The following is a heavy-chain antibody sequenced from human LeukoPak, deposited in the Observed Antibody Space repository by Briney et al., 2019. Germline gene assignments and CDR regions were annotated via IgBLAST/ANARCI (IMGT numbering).Heavy chain of an antibody. Sequence: SETLSLTCAVSGYSISSNHYWGWIRQPPGKGLEWIGYIYYSGSTYYNPSLKSRVTISVDTSKNQFSLKLSSVTAADTAVYYCARPAAGFGPDAFDIWGQGTMVTVSS. J-gene: IGHJ3*02. CDR3: ARPAAGFGPDAFDI. CDR2: IYYSGST. V-gene: IGHV4-38-2*01. CDR1: GYSISSNHY. D-gene: IGHD3-10*01.